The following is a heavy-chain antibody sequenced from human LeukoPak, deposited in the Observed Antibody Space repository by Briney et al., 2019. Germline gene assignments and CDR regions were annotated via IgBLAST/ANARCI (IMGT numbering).Heavy chain of an antibody. J-gene: IGHJ4*02. V-gene: IGHV4-39*07. CDR2: IYYSGST. Sequence: PSETLSLTCTVSGGSISSSSYYWGWIRQPPGKGLEWIGSIYYSGSTYYNPSLKSRVTISVDTSKNQFSLKLSSVTAADTAVYYCAGHMVREVIIIDYWGQGTLVTVSS. D-gene: IGHD3-10*01. CDR1: GGSISSSSYY. CDR3: AGHMVREVIIIDY.